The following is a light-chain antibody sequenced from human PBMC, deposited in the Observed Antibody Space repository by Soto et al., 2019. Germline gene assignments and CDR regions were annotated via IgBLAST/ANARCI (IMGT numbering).Light chain of an antibody. Sequence: PGESVTLSCRASQSVSSSHLAWYQQKPGQAPRLFIYGASRRATGIPDRFSGSGSGTDFTLTISRLQPEDFAVYSCQHYGNSLTFGGGTKVEIK. V-gene: IGKV3-20*01. CDR2: GAS. CDR3: QHYGNSLT. CDR1: QSVSSSH. J-gene: IGKJ4*01.